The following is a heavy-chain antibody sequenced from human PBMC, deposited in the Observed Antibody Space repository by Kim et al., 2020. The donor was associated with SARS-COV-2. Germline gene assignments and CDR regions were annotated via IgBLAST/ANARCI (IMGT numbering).Heavy chain of an antibody. V-gene: IGHV3-11*01. D-gene: IGHD3-10*01. J-gene: IGHJ6*02. CDR1: GFIFSDHY. Sequence: GGSLRLSCAASGFIFSDHYMSWIRQAPGKGLEWVSHISSSGNSIYYTDSVKGRFTISRDNAKNSLYLQMSNLRAEDTAVYYCARDPGSRYGSGSNGMDVWGQGTTVTVSS. CDR2: ISSSGNSI. CDR3: ARDPGSRYGSGSNGMDV.